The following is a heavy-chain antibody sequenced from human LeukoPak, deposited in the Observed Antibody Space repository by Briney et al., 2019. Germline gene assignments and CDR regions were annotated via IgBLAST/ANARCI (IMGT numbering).Heavy chain of an antibody. Sequence: GGSLRLSCAASAFTFSRAWMSWIRQAQGKGLEWVGRIKSNSAGGTSDCTAPVRGRFTSSRDDSKSTVYLKMNSLKAEDTAVYYCTEKNDNDAFNIWGQGTMVTVSS. CDR1: AFTFSRAW. CDR3: TEKNDNDAFNI. CDR2: IKSNSAGGTS. D-gene: IGHD1-1*01. V-gene: IGHV3-15*01. J-gene: IGHJ3*02.